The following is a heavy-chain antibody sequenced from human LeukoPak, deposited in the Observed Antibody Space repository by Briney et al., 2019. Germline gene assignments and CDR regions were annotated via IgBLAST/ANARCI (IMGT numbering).Heavy chain of an antibody. CDR2: INYSGST. CDR3: ARGLMMAVAGRGEFHY. CDR1: GGSMSTYY. J-gene: IGHJ4*02. V-gene: IGHV4-59*01. D-gene: IGHD6-13*01. Sequence: PSETLSLTCTVSGGSMSTYYWSWIRQPPGKGLEWIGYINYSGSTNYNPSLKSRVTISVDTSKNQSSLKLSSVTAADTAVYYCARGLMMAVAGRGEFHYWGQGTLVTVSS.